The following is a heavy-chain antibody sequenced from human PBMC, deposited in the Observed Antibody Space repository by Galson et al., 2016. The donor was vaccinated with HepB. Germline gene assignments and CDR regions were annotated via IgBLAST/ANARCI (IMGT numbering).Heavy chain of an antibody. CDR3: ARGGYYDSSGSLRY. CDR2: INPSGGST. Sequence: SVKVSCKASGYTFTRYYIPWVRQAPGRGLEWMGVINPSGGSTKDTQKFQGRVTMTRDTSTTTVYMELSSLRSDDTAVYFCARGGYYDSSGSLRYWGQGTLVTVSS. V-gene: IGHV1-46*01. J-gene: IGHJ4*02. CDR1: GYTFTRYY. D-gene: IGHD3-22*01.